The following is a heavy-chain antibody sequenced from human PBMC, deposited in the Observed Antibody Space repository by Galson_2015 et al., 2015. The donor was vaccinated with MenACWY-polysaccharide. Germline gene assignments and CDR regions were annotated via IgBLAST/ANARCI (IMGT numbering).Heavy chain of an antibody. D-gene: IGHD6-19*01. CDR1: GGSISNYF. V-gene: IGHV4-59*01. CDR3: ARGHYTVAGNYFYYGLDV. J-gene: IGHJ6*02. Sequence: SETLSLTCIVSGGSISNYFWSWIRRSPEKGLEWMGYVSYSGRTNYNPSLNSRVSMSADTSKNQFSLKLRSVTAADTAVYYCARGHYTVAGNYFYYGLDVWGQGTTVTVSS. CDR2: VSYSGRT.